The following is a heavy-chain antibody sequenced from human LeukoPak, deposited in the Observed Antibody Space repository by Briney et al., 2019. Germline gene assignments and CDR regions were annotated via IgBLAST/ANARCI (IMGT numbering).Heavy chain of an antibody. Sequence: SETLSLTCTVSGGSINSYYWSWIRQPPGKGLEWIGYIYQSGSTNHNPSLKSRVTISVDTSKNQFSLKLSSVTAADTAVYYCAREGGLLNAFDIWGQGTMVTVSS. D-gene: IGHD2-15*01. V-gene: IGHV4-59*01. CDR1: GGSINSYY. J-gene: IGHJ3*02. CDR3: AREGGLLNAFDI. CDR2: IYQSGST.